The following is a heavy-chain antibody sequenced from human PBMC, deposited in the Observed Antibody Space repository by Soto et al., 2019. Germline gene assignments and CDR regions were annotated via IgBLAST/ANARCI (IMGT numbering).Heavy chain of an antibody. Sequence: EASVKVSCKASGYTFTSYGISWVRQAPGQGLEWMGWISAYNGNTNYAQKLQGRVTMTTDTSTSTAYMELRSLRSDDTAVYYCARDEVAVAGTQSIDYWGQGTLVTVSS. D-gene: IGHD6-19*01. J-gene: IGHJ4*02. CDR2: ISAYNGNT. CDR3: ARDEVAVAGTQSIDY. V-gene: IGHV1-18*01. CDR1: GYTFTSYG.